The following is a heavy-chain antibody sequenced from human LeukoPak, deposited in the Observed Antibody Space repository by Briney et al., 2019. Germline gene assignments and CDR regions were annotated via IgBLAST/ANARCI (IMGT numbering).Heavy chain of an antibody. CDR3: ARVRAARRSSGDWFDP. D-gene: IGHD6-6*01. CDR2: MNPNSVNT. CDR1: GYTFTSYD. J-gene: IGHJ5*02. Sequence: ASVKVSCKASGYTFTSYDINWVRQATGQGLEWMGWMNPNSVNTGYAQKFQGRVTMTRNTSISTAYMELSSLRSEDTAVYYCARVRAARRSSGDWFDPWGQGTLVTVSS. V-gene: IGHV1-8*01.